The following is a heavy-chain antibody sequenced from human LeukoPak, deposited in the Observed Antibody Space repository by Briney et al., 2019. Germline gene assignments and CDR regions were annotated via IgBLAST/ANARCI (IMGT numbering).Heavy chain of an antibody. CDR1: GGSISSYY. D-gene: IGHD5-12*01. CDR3: ARVVYNGYDFRGAMDV. J-gene: IGHJ6*03. V-gene: IGHV4-59*01. CDR2: IYYTGST. Sequence: PSETLSLTCTISGGSISSYYWSWIRQPPGKGLEWIGYIYYTGSTNHNPSLKSRVTISVDTSKNQFSLKLSSVTAADTAVYYCARVVYNGYDFRGAMDVRGKGTTVTVSS.